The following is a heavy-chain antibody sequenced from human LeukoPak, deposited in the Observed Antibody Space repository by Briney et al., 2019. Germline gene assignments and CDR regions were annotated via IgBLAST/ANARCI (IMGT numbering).Heavy chain of an antibody. CDR1: GGSISSGAYY. V-gene: IGHV4-30-4*08. CDR2: IYYSGST. CDR3: ARDLSISGGDYYYYYYMDV. J-gene: IGHJ6*03. D-gene: IGHD3-16*01. Sequence: PSQTLSLTCTVSGGSISSGAYYWSWIRQPPGKGLEWIGYIYYSGSTYYNPSLKSRVTISVDTSKNQFSLKLSSVTAADTAVYYCARDLSISGGDYYYYYYMDVWSKGTTVTVSS.